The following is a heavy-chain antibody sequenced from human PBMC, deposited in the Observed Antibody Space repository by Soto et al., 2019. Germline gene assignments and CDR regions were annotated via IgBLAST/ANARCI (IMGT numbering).Heavy chain of an antibody. J-gene: IGHJ4*02. CDR2: INPNNGDT. D-gene: IGHD6-19*01. CDR1: GYTFSGYY. CDR3: ARGRSGAGKKFDY. V-gene: IGHV1-2*02. Sequence: QVQLVQSGAEVKKPGASVKVSCKASGYTFSGYYIHWVRQAPGQGPEWVGWINPNNGDTNYAQKYQGRVTMTRDTSITTVYMELNSLRSDDTAVYYCARGRSGAGKKFDYWGQGTLVTVS.